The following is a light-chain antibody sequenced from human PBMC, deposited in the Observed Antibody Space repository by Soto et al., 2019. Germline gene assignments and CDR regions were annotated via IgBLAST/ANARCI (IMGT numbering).Light chain of an antibody. CDR3: QQYDNWPLT. CDR1: QSVRDN. CDR2: GAS. J-gene: IGKJ4*01. Sequence: EVEMTQSPATLSVSPGERATLSCRASQSVRDNLAWYSQKPGQAPRLLIYGASTRATGTPARFSGSLSGTEFTLTISSLRSEDFAVYYCQQYDNWPLTFGRGTKVEIK. V-gene: IGKV3D-15*01.